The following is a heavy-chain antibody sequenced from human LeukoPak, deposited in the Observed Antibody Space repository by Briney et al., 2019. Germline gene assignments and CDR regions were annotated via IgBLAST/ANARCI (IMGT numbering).Heavy chain of an antibody. CDR2: IYYSGST. CDR3: ARQTRARTPGPATVHFDY. D-gene: IGHD4-11*01. V-gene: IGHV4-39*01. J-gene: IGHJ4*02. CDR1: GGSISSSSYY. Sequence: SGTLSLTCTVSGGSISSSSYYWGWIRQPPGKGLEWIGSIYYSGSTYYNPSLKSRVTISVDTSKNQFSLKLSSVTAADTAVYYCARQTRARTPGPATVHFDYWGQGTLVTVSS.